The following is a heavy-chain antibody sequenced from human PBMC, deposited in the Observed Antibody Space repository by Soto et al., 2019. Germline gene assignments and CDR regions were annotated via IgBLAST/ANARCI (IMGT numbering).Heavy chain of an antibody. CDR1: GFTFSTYA. CDR2: ISYDGTNK. V-gene: IGHV3-30-3*01. Sequence: QVQLVESGGGVVQPGRSLRLDCEASGFTFSTYAMHWVRQAPGKGLEWGAVISYDGTNKYYADSVRGRFTISRDNSKNTLFLQMNSLRAEDTAVYYCAKDGGGYNYGYVMLDKYYYGMDVW. CDR3: AKDGGGYNYGYVMLDKYYYGMDV. J-gene: IGHJ6*01. D-gene: IGHD5-18*01.